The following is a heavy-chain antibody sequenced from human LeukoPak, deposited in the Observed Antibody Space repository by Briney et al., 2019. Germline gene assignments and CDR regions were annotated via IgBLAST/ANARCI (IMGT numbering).Heavy chain of an antibody. D-gene: IGHD2-21*02. Sequence: GGSLRLSCVASGFTFSDRYMTWIRQAPGKGLEWVARISDDSTYTNYADSVKGRFSISRDNAKKSLHLQMDSLRAEDTAVYYCARDMTALDYWGPGTLVTVSS. CDR2: ISDDSTYT. J-gene: IGHJ4*02. V-gene: IGHV3-11*06. CDR3: ARDMTALDY. CDR1: GFTFSDRY.